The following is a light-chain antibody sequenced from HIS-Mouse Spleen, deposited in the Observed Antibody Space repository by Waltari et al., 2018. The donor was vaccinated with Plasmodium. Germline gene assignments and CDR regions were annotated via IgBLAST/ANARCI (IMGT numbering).Light chain of an antibody. CDR1: ALPKKY. CDR3: SSTDSSGNDRV. Sequence: SYELTQPPSVSVSPGQTVRITCSGDALPKKYAYWYQQKSGQAPVLVIYEDSKRPSGIPGRFAGSSVGTMPTLTISVAQVEDEADYVDSSTDSSGNDRVLGGGTKLTIL. J-gene: IGLJ3*02. CDR2: EDS. V-gene: IGLV3-10*01.